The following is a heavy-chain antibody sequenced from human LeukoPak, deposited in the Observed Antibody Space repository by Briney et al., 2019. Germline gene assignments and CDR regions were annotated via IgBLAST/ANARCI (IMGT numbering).Heavy chain of an antibody. D-gene: IGHD2-21*01. CDR2: VYKDGKM. V-gene: IGHV3-53*01. J-gene: IGHJ4*02. Sequence: SGGSLRLSCAASGSTVSSTYMSWVRQSPGMGLEWVSVVYKDGKMFYIDSVKGRFAISRDTSKNTVYLQMNNLRAGDTAVYYCASRHCSGGDCYFAGADPFDHWGQGTLVTVSS. CDR1: GSTVSSTY. CDR3: ASRHCSGGDCYFAGADPFDH.